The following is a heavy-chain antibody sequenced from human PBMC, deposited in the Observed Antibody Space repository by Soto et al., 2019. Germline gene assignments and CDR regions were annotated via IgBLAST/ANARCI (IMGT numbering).Heavy chain of an antibody. J-gene: IGHJ4*02. CDR2: FDPEDGET. CDR3: ATERIMVRGPFDY. V-gene: IGHV1-24*01. CDR1: GYTLTELS. D-gene: IGHD3-10*01. Sequence: GASVKVSWKVSGYTLTELSMHWGGQAPGKGLEWMGGFDPEDGETIYAQKFQGRVTMTEDTSTDTAYMELSSLRSEDTAVYYCATERIMVRGPFDYWDQGTLVTVSS.